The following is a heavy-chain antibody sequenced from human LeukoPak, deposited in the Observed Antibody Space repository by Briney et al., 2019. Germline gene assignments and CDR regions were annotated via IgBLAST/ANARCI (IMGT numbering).Heavy chain of an antibody. CDR1: GGSISSGSYY. V-gene: IGHV4-61*02. D-gene: IGHD3-10*01. Sequence: SETLSLTCSVSGGSISSGSYYWSWIRQPAGRGLEWIGRIYTSGSTNYNPSLKSRVTISVDTSKNQFSLKLSSVTAADTAVYHCARAASYYYGSGSYYKDYYYYYMVVWGKGTTVTVSS. CDR2: IYTSGST. J-gene: IGHJ6*03. CDR3: ARAASYYYGSGSYYKDYYYYYMVV.